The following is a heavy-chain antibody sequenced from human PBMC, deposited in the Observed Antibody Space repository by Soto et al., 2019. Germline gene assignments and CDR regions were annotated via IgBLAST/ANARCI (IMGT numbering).Heavy chain of an antibody. CDR3: ARNIYFDWLFGPPDY. CDR1: GFTFSSYG. CDR2: IWYDGSNK. Sequence: GESLKISCVASGFTFSSYGMHWVRQAPGKGLEWVAVIWYDGSNKYYADSVKGRFTISRDNSKNTLYLQMNSLRAEDTAVYYCARNIYFDWLFGPPDYWGQGTLVTVSS. J-gene: IGHJ4*02. D-gene: IGHD3-9*01. V-gene: IGHV3-33*01.